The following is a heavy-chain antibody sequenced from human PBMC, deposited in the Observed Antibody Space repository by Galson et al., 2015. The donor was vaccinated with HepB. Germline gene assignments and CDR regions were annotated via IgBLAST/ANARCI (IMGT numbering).Heavy chain of an antibody. D-gene: IGHD6-13*01. J-gene: IGHJ6*02. V-gene: IGHV3-30*04. CDR2: ISYDGSNK. Sequence: SLRLSCAASGFTFSSYAMHWVRQAPGKGLEWVAVISYDGSNKYYADSVKGRFTISRDNSKNTLYLQMNSLRAEDTAVYYCASPRISSSWYPTPYYYYYYGMDVWGQGTTVTVSS. CDR3: ASPRISSSWYPTPYYYYYYGMDV. CDR1: GFTFSSYA.